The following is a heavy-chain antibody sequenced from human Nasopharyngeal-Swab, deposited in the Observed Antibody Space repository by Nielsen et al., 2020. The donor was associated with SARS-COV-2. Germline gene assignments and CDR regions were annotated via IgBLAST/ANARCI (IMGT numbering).Heavy chain of an antibody. CDR3: ARGRNYASNWFDP. CDR1: GYTLTALS. J-gene: IGHJ5*02. Sequence: ASVKVSCQVSGYTLTALSMHWVRQAPGKGLEWVGGFDPEDGETIYAQKFQGRVTMTEDTSTDTAYMELSSLTSEDTAVYYCARGRNYASNWFDPWGQGTLVTVSS. D-gene: IGHD4-11*01. V-gene: IGHV1-24*01. CDR2: FDPEDGET.